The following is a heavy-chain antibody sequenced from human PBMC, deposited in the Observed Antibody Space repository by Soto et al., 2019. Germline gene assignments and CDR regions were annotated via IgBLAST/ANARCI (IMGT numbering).Heavy chain of an antibody. CDR1: GFTFSSYS. J-gene: IGHJ1*01. CDR2: ISSSSSTI. V-gene: IGHV3-48*01. Sequence: GGSLRLSCAASGFTFSSYSMNWVRQAPGKGLEWVSYISSSSSTIYYADSVKGRFTISRDNAKNSLYLQMNSLRAEDTAVYYCVPRIAGTGFQHWGQGTLVTVSS. CDR3: VPRIAGTGFQH. D-gene: IGHD6-13*01.